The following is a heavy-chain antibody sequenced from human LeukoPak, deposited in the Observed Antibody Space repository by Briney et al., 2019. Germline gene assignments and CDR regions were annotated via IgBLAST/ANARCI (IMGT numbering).Heavy chain of an antibody. CDR3: VRHGLESGYSYGGPENY. Sequence: TSETLSLTCTVSGGSISNYYWGWIRQPPGKGLEWIGSIYYSGSTYYNPSLKSRVTISVDTSKNQFSLKLSSVTAADTAVYYCVRHGLESGYSYGGPENYWGQGTLVTVSS. CDR1: GGSISNYY. CDR2: IYYSGST. D-gene: IGHD5-18*01. V-gene: IGHV4-39*01. J-gene: IGHJ4*02.